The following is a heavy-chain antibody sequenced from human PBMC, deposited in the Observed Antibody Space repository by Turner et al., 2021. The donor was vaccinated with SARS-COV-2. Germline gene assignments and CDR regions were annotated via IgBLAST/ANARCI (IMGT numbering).Heavy chain of an antibody. Sequence: QLQLQESGPGLVKPSETLSLTCTVSGASISSSSYYWGWIRQPPGKGLEWIGSIDYSGSTYYNPSLKSRVTISVDTSKNQFSLKLSSVTAADTAVYYCATTPWLRGHFDYWGQGTLVTGSS. V-gene: IGHV4-39*01. CDR2: IDYSGST. J-gene: IGHJ4*02. D-gene: IGHD5-12*01. CDR1: GASISSSSYY. CDR3: ATTPWLRGHFDY.